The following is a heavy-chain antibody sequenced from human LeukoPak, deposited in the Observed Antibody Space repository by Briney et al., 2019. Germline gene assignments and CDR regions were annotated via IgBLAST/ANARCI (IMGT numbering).Heavy chain of an antibody. CDR3: AKASGSSWHFLGGFDP. V-gene: IGHV3-9*03. D-gene: IGHD6-13*01. CDR1: GFTFDDYA. Sequence: TGRSLRLSCAASGFTFDDYAMHWVRQAPGKGLEWVSGISWNSGSIGYADSVKGRFTISRDNAKNSLYLQMNSLRAEDMALYYCAKASGSSWHFLGGFDPWGQGTLVTVSS. J-gene: IGHJ5*02. CDR2: ISWNSGSI.